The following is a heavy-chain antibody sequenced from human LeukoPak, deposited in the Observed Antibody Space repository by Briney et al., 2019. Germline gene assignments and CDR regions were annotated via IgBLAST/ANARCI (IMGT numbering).Heavy chain of an antibody. J-gene: IGHJ6*03. CDR2: IYYSGST. D-gene: IGHD1-7*01. CDR3: AIQTTYYYYYYMDV. CDR1: GGSISSYY. Sequence: SETLSLTCTVSGGSISSYYWSWIRQPPGKGLEWIGSIYYSGSTYYNPSLKSRVTISVDTSKNQFSLKLSSVTAADTAVYCCAIQTTYYYYYYMDVWGKGTTVTVSS. V-gene: IGHV4-59*05.